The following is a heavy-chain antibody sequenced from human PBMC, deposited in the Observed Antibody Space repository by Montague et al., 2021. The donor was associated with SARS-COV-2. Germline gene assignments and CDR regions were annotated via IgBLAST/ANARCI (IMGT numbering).Heavy chain of an antibody. CDR2: MFPSGRT. D-gene: IGHD4-17*01. J-gene: IGHJ4*01. CDR1: GGSISSGGHY. CDR3: ARAKVTTSVFDH. V-gene: IGHV4-61*02. Sequence: TLSLTCSVSGGSISSGGHYWSWIRQPAGKGLRWIGRMFPSGRTNYNPSLNSRVTISVDTSKNQFSLDVRSVTATDTATYFCARAKVTTSVFDHWGHGILVTVSS.